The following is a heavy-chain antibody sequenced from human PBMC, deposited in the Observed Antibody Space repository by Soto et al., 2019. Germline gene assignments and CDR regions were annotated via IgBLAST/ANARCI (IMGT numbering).Heavy chain of an antibody. CDR3: ARVMRVRFLEWSNYGMDV. V-gene: IGHV3-74*01. CDR2: INSDGSST. Sequence: GGSLRLSCAASGFTFSSYWMHWVRQAPGKGLVWVSRINSDGSSTSYADSVKGRFTISRDNAKNTLYLQMNSLRAEDTAVYYCARVMRVRFLEWSNYGMDVWGQGTTVTISS. CDR1: GFTFSSYW. D-gene: IGHD3-3*01. J-gene: IGHJ6*02.